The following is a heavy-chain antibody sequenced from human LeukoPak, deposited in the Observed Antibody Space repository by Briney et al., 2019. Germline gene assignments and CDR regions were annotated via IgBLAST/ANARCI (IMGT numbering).Heavy chain of an antibody. D-gene: IGHD3-3*01. J-gene: IGHJ4*02. Sequence: ASVKVSCKASGGTFSSYTISWVRQAPGQGLEWMGRIIPILGIANYAQKFQGRVTITADKSTSTAYTELSSLRSEDTAVYYCARETKDDFWSGYPFDYWGQGTLVTVS. CDR1: GGTFSSYT. CDR3: ARETKDDFWSGYPFDY. CDR2: IIPILGIA. V-gene: IGHV1-69*04.